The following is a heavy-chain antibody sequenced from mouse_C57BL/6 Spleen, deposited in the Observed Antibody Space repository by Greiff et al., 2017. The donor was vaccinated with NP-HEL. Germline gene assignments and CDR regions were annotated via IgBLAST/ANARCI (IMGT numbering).Heavy chain of an antibody. V-gene: IGHV1-15*01. CDR2: IDPETGGT. Sequence: QVQLQQSGAELVRPGASVTLSCKASGYTFTDYEMHWVKQTPVHGLEWIGAIDPETGGTAYNQKFKGKAILTADKSSSTAYMELRSLTSEDSAVYYCTRGTAGTRFAYWGQGTLVTVSA. D-gene: IGHD4-1*01. J-gene: IGHJ3*01. CDR1: GYTFTDYE. CDR3: TRGTAGTRFAY.